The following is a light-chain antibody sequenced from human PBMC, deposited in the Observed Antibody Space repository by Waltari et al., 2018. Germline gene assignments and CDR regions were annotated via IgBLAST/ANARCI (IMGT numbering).Light chain of an antibody. CDR3: SAWDSGLTVWL. J-gene: IGLJ3*02. CDR2: RNN. CDR1: SNNVGNQG. Sequence: QAGLTQPPSVSADLRQTATLTCTGNSNNVGNQGAAWLQQHQGRPPKLVSYRNNTRPSWISERFSASRSGNTASLTISELQPEDETDYYCSAWDSGLTVWLFGGGTKLTVL. V-gene: IGLV10-54*04.